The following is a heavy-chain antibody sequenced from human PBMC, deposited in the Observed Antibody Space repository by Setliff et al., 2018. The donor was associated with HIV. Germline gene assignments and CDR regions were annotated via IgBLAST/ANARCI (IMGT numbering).Heavy chain of an antibody. V-gene: IGHV4-38-2*02. CDR2: IYQTGSI. CDR1: GYSISNGYY. CDR3: ASRVYYYDSSGYLREEGFDP. Sequence: SETLSLTCSVSGYSISNGYYWGWFRQSPGKGLEWIATIYQTGSIYYNPSLQNRVTLLLDMSKNQFSLKLSSVTAADAAVYYCASRVYYYDSSGYLREEGFDPWGQGTPVTVSS. D-gene: IGHD3-22*01. J-gene: IGHJ5*02.